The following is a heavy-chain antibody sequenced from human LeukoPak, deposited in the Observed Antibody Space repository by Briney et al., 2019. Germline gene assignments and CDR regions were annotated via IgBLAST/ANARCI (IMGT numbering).Heavy chain of an antibody. CDR1: GGSFSGYY. CDR2: INHSGST. CDR3: ASRRYFDY. J-gene: IGHJ4*02. Sequence: SETLSLTCAVYGGSFSGYYWSWIRQPPGKGLEWIGEINHSGSTNYNPSLKSRVTISVDTSENQFSLKLSPVTAADTAVYYCASRRYFDYWGQGTLVTVSS. V-gene: IGHV4-34*01.